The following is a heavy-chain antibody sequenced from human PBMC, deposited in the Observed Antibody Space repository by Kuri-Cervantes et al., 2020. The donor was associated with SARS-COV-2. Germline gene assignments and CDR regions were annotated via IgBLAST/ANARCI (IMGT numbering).Heavy chain of an antibody. J-gene: IGHJ4*02. CDR3: AKDMESGGSYSTFDY. CDR2: ISWNSGSI. D-gene: IGHD2-15*01. V-gene: IGHV3-9*01. Sequence: SLKISCAASGFTFDVYAMHWVRQAPGKGLEWVSGISWNSGSIGYADSVKGRFTISRDNAKNSLYLQMNSLRAEDTALYYCAKDMESGGSYSTFDYWGQGTLVTVSS. CDR1: GFTFDVYA.